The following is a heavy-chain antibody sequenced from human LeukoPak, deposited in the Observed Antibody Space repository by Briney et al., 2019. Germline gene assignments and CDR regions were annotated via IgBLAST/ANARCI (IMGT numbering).Heavy chain of an antibody. CDR1: GFTFGDHA. CDR2: ISGGGGTT. V-gene: IGHV3-23*01. J-gene: IGHJ4*02. D-gene: IGHD3-10*01. Sequence: QPGGSLRLSCVASGFTFGDHAMNWVRQAPGKGLEWVAFISGGGGTTFYSDSVKGRFTVSRDNSKSTLYLQLSSLRADDSAVFYCAKQPLGSQTPLDYWGQGTLVTVSS. CDR3: AKQPLGSQTPLDY.